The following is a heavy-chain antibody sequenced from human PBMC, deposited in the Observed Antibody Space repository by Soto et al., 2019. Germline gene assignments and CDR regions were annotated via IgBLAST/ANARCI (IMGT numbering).Heavy chain of an antibody. Sequence: QVNLVQSGAEVKKPGASAKVSCKGSGYAFTTYGITWVRQAPGQGLEWMGWISAHNGNTNYAQKLQGRVTVTRDTSTSTAYMELRSLRSDDTAVYYCARGRYGDYWGQGALVTVSS. D-gene: IGHD1-1*01. V-gene: IGHV1-18*01. J-gene: IGHJ4*02. CDR3: ARGRYGDY. CDR2: ISAHNGNT. CDR1: GYAFTTYG.